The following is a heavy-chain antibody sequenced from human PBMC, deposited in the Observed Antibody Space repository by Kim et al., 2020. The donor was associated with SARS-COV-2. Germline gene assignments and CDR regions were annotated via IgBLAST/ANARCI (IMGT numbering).Heavy chain of an antibody. Sequence: GGSLRLSCAASGFIFSSYAMSWVRQAPGKGLEWVSAISGNGARTYYADSVMGCFTISRDSSKNTLYLQMNSLRAEDTAVYYCAKDHNYGSGSYFNDFDYWGQGTLVTVSS. J-gene: IGHJ4*02. CDR3: AKDHNYGSGSYFNDFDY. D-gene: IGHD3-10*01. V-gene: IGHV3-23*01. CDR2: ISGNGART. CDR1: GFIFSSYA.